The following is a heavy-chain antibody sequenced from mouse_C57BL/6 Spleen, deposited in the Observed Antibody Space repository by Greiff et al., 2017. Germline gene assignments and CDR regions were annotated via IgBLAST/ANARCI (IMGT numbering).Heavy chain of an antibody. CDR3: TTSIRITTVVATRAMDY. D-gene: IGHD1-1*01. V-gene: IGHV14-4*01. CDR1: GFNIKDDY. Sequence: VQLQQSGAELVRPGASVKLSCTASGFNIKDDYMHWVKQRPEQGLEWSGWIDPENGDTEYASKVQGKATITADTSSTTAYLQLSSLTSEATAVYYCTTSIRITTVVATRAMDYWGQGTSVTVSS. J-gene: IGHJ4*01. CDR2: IDPENGDT.